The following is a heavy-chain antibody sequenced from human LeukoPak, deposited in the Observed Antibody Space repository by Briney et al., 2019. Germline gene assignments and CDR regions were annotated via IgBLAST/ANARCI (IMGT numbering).Heavy chain of an antibody. CDR1: GFTFSSYA. CDR3: ARDTYYYDSSGYYWARYFDY. J-gene: IGHJ4*02. CDR2: ISSNGGST. D-gene: IGHD3-22*01. V-gene: IGHV3-64*01. Sequence: AGGSLRLSCAASGFTFSSYAMHWVRQAPGKGLEYVSAISSNGGSTYYANSVKGRFTISRDNSKNTLYLQMGSLRAEDMAVYYCARDTYYYDSSGYYWARYFDYWGQGTLVTVSS.